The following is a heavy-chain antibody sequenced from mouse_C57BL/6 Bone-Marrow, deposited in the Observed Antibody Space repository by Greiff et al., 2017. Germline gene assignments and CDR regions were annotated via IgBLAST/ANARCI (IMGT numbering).Heavy chain of an antibody. D-gene: IGHD2-5*01. CDR3: ARDLSNSDYFDY. J-gene: IGHJ2*01. V-gene: IGHV3-6*01. CDR2: ISYDGSN. Sequence: EESGPGLVKPSQSLSLTCSVTGYSITSGYYWNWIRQFPGNKLEWMGYISYDGSNNYNPSLKNRISITRDTSKNQFFLKLNSVTTEDTATYYCARDLSNSDYFDYWGQGTTLTVSS. CDR1: GYSITSGYY.